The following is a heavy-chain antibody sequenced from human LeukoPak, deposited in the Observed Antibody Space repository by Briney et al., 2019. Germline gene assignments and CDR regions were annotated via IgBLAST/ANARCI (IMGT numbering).Heavy chain of an antibody. CDR2: IYSGGNT. CDR1: GFTVSSHF. J-gene: IGHJ4*03. Sequence: GGSQCFACAASGFTVSSHFMSWDRQAPGKGLEWVSVIYSGGNTNYADSVKGRFTISRDNSKNTLYLQMNGLRAEDTAVYYCARELQNHYYEYWGDGRPGSVSS. CDR3: ARELQNHYYEY. V-gene: IGHV3-53*01. D-gene: IGHD1-14*01.